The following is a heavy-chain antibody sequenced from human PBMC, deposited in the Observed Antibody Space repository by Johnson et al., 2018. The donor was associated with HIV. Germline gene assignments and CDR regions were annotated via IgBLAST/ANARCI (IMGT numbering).Heavy chain of an antibody. D-gene: IGHD6-19*01. CDR1: GFTFSSYA. CDR2: ISYDGSNK. J-gene: IGHJ3*02. CDR3: ARPVAGMNDAFDI. Sequence: QEQLVESGGGVVQPGRYLRLSCAASGFTFSSYAMHWVRQAPGKGLEWVAVISYDGSNKYYADSVKGRFTISRDNSKNTLYLQMNSLRAEDTAVYYCARPVAGMNDAFDIWGQGTMVTVSS. V-gene: IGHV3-30-3*01.